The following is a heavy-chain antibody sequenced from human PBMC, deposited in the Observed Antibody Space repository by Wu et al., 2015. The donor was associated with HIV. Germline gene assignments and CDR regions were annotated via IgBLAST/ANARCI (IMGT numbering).Heavy chain of an antibody. Sequence: QVQLVQSGAEMKKPGASVKVACKSSGYIFSDFGIHWVRQAPGEGLEWMGWISAQNGNRKYAQKFQGRVTMTTETSSSTAYMELRSLRSDDTAVYFCARGHYYDTSSSPVYWGPGTRVTVSS. CDR2: ISAQNGNR. V-gene: IGHV1-18*01. J-gene: IGHJ4*02. CDR1: GYIFSDFG. D-gene: IGHD3-22*01. CDR3: ARGHYYDTSSSPVY.